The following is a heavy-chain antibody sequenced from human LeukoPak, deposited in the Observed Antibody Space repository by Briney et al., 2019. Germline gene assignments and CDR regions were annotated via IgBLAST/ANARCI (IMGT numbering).Heavy chain of an antibody. CDR2: INYSGST. CDR1: GGSFSTYY. CDR3: ARGIKSGLGEASAY. D-gene: IGHD3-10*01. J-gene: IGHJ4*02. V-gene: IGHV4-59*01. Sequence: PSETLSLTCTVSGGSFSTYYWRWIRQPPGKGLEWIGHINYSGSTTYSPSLKSRFTISVDTAKSQFSLKLSSVSAADTAVYYCARGIKSGLGEASAYWGQGTLVTVSS.